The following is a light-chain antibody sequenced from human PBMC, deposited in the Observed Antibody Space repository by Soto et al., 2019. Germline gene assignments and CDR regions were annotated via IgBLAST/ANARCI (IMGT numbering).Light chain of an antibody. V-gene: IGKV1-39*01. Sequence: DIQMTQSPSSLSASVGDRVTITCRASQSISSYLNWYQQKPGKAPKLLIYAASSLQSGLPSRFSGSASGTDFTLTISSLQPEDFATYYCQQSYSTPLTFGGGTKVEIK. J-gene: IGKJ4*01. CDR2: AAS. CDR1: QSISSY. CDR3: QQSYSTPLT.